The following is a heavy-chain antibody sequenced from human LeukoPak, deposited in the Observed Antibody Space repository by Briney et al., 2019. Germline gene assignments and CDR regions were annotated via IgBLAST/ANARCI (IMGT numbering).Heavy chain of an antibody. V-gene: IGHV3-23*01. CDR2: ISGSGGST. D-gene: IGHD2-2*01. J-gene: IGHJ5*02. Sequence: GGSLRLSCAASGFTFSSYAMSWVRQAPGKGLEWVSVISGSGGSTYYADSVKGRFTISRDNSKNTLYLQMNSLRAEDTAVYYCAKVGGIVVVPAAIMGNNWFDPWGQGTLVTVSS. CDR1: GFTFSSYA. CDR3: AKVGGIVVVPAAIMGNNWFDP.